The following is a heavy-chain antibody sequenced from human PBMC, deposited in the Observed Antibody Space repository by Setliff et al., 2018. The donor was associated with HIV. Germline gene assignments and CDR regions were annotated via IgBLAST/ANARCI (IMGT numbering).Heavy chain of an antibody. J-gene: IGHJ1*01. CDR1: GFSFNNYY. Sequence: PGESLKISCIASGFSFNNYYMTWVRQAPGKGLEWVGNIKSDGTEKNDEYSVRGRFTISRDNTKNSLYLQMDGLRVEDTAVYYCARLRINNFWGQGTPVTVAS. D-gene: IGHD1-20*01. CDR3: ARLRINNF. CDR2: IKSDGTEK. V-gene: IGHV3-7*01.